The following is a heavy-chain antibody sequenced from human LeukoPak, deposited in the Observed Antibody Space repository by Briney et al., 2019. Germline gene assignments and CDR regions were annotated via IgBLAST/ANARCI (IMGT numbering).Heavy chain of an antibody. J-gene: IGHJ6*03. CDR1: GYTFTSYD. D-gene: IGHD3-3*01. CDR3: ERGRGLVTIFGVVIRYYYMDV. Sequence: GASVKVSCKASGYTFTSYDINWGRQATGQGLEGMGWMNPNSGNAGYAQKFQGRVNMTRNTSISTAYMELSSLRSEDTAVYYCERGRGLVTIFGVVIRYYYMDVWGKGTTVTVSS. V-gene: IGHV1-8*01. CDR2: MNPNSGNA.